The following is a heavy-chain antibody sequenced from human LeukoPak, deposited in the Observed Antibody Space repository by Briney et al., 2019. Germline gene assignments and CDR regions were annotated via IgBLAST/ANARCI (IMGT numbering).Heavy chain of an antibody. CDR1: GGSISSYY. V-gene: IGHV4-59*01. Sequence: SETLSLTCTVSGGSISSYYWSWIRQPPGKGLEWIGYIYYSGSTNYNPSLKSRVTISVDTSKNQFSLKLSSVTAADTAAYYCARATYGGPFDYWGQGTLVTVSS. CDR3: ARATYGGPFDY. J-gene: IGHJ4*02. D-gene: IGHD4-23*01. CDR2: IYYSGST.